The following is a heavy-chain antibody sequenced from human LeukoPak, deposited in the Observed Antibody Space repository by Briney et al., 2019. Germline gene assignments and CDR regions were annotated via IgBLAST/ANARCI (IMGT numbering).Heavy chain of an antibody. J-gene: IGHJ6*03. Sequence: SETLSLTCAVYGGSFSGYYWSWIRQPPGKGLEWIGEINHSGSTNYNPSLKSRVTISVDTSKNQFSLKLSSVTAADTAVYYCARVGGYSSSSDYYYLDVWGKGTTVTVSS. V-gene: IGHV4-34*01. CDR2: INHSGST. CDR1: GGSFSGYY. D-gene: IGHD6-6*01. CDR3: ARVGGYSSSSDYYYLDV.